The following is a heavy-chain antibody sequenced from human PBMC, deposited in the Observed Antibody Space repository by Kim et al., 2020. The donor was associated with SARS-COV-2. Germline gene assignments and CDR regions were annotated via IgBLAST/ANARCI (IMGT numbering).Heavy chain of an antibody. J-gene: IGHJ6*02. CDR3: AKVSGIYYASGGLDV. CDR1: GFSFTSYA. V-gene: IGHV3-30*18. CDR2: ISYDGSDK. Sequence: GGSLRLSCAASGFSFTSYAMHWVRQAPGKGLEWVAVISYDGSDKQYEDSVKGRFTISRDNYKNTLYLQMNSLRAEDTAVYYCAKVSGIYYASGGLDVWGQGTTVTASS. D-gene: IGHD3-10*01.